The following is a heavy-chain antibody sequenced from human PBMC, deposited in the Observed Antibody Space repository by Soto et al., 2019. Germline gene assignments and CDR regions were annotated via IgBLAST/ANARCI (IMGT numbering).Heavy chain of an antibody. V-gene: IGHV1-3*01. CDR3: AKSGSLDS. CDR1: GYTFISYP. D-gene: IGHD1-26*01. Sequence: ASVKVSCKASGYTFISYPIHWVRQAPGQSLECMGWINPANGDTRYSQKFQGRVTITRDTSATTAYMDLNSLIPDDTAIYYCAKSGSLDSWGQGTPVTVPS. J-gene: IGHJ4*02. CDR2: INPANGDT.